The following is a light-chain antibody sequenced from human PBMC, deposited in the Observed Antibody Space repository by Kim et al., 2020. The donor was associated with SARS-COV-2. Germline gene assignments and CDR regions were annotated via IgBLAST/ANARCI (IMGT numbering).Light chain of an antibody. CDR1: TNNIGSEG. CDR2: RNN. J-gene: IGLJ3*02. Sequence: TAPTTCTGNTNNIGSEGAVWLHHHQGHPPKARSSRNNNRPSGISERLSSSRSGNTASLTITGLQPEDEADYYCSAWDNSLSASVFGGGTKLTVL. CDR3: SAWDNSLSASV. V-gene: IGLV10-54*01.